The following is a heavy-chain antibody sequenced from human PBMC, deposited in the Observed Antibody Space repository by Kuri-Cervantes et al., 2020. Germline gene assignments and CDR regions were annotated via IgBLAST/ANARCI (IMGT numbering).Heavy chain of an antibody. Sequence: GGSLRLSCAASGFTFSSYAIHWVRQAPGKGLEWVAFVSYDGSEKNYADSVKGRFTISRDNSNNIVYLQMNSLRPDDTAIYSCAKDFRWRVHSFDSWGPGTVVTVSS. V-gene: IGHV3-30*04. J-gene: IGHJ4*02. CDR1: GFTFSSYA. CDR2: VSYDGSEK. D-gene: IGHD6-19*01. CDR3: AKDFRWRVHSFDS.